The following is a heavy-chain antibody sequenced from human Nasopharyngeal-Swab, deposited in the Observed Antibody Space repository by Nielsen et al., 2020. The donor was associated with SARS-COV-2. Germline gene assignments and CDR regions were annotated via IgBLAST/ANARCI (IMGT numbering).Heavy chain of an antibody. Sequence: WIRQPPGKALEWLALIDWDDDKYYSTSLETRLTISKDTSKNQVVLTMTNMDPVDTATYYCARIPPLDYYFDYWGQGTLVTVSS. J-gene: IGHJ4*02. CDR2: IDWDDDK. CDR3: ARIPPLDYYFDY. V-gene: IGHV2-70*01. D-gene: IGHD3/OR15-3a*01.